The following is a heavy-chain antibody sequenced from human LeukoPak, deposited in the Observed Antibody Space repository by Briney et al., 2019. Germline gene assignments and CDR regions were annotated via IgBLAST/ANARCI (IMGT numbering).Heavy chain of an antibody. D-gene: IGHD6-19*01. Sequence: ASVKVSCKASGYTFTSYDINWVRQATGQGLEWMGWMNPNSGNTGYAQKFQGRVTMTRNTSISTAYMELSSLRSEDTAVYYCARRPDSSGWYRERQNWFDPWGQGTLVTVSS. J-gene: IGHJ5*02. CDR1: GYTFTSYD. V-gene: IGHV1-8*01. CDR3: ARRPDSSGWYRERQNWFDP. CDR2: MNPNSGNT.